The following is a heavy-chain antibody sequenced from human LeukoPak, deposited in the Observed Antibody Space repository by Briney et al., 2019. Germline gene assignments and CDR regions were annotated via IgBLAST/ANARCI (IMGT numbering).Heavy chain of an antibody. CDR3: AKESRSPAVAGTDSYFDY. CDR2: ISGSGGST. V-gene: IGHV3-23*01. D-gene: IGHD6-19*01. Sequence: PGGSLRLSCAASGFTFSSYAMSWVRQAPGKGLEWVSAISGSGGSTYYADSVKGRFTISRDNSKNTLYLQMNSLRAEDTAVYYCAKESRSPAVAGTDSYFDYWGQGTLVTVSS. CDR1: GFTFSSYA. J-gene: IGHJ4*02.